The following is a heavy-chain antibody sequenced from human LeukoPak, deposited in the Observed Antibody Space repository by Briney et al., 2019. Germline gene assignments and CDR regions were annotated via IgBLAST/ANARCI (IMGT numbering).Heavy chain of an antibody. J-gene: IGHJ4*02. CDR1: GFTFSSYG. V-gene: IGHV3-33*03. CDR2: IWYGGSNK. CDR3: AKTGERDY. Sequence: GGSLRLSCAASGFTFSSYGMHWVRQAPGKGLEWVAVIWYGGSNKYYADSVKGRFTISRDNAENSLYLQMNSLRDEDTAVYYCAKTGERDYWGRGTLVTVSS. D-gene: IGHD7-27*01.